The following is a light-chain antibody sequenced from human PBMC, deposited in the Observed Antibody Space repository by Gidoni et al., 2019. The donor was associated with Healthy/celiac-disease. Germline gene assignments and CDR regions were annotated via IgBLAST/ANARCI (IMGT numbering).Light chain of an antibody. CDR1: QSVSSSY. CDR2: GAS. V-gene: IGKV3-20*01. CDR3: QQYGSSRDT. J-gene: IGKJ1*01. Sequence: EIVLTQSPGTLSLSPGDRATLSCRASQSVSSSYLAWYQQKPGQAPRLLIYGASSRATGIPDRFSGSGSGTDFTLTISRLEPEDFAVYYCQQYGSSRDTFGQGTKVEIK.